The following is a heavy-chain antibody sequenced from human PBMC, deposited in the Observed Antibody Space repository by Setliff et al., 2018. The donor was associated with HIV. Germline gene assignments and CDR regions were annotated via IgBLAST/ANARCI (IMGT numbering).Heavy chain of an antibody. J-gene: IGHJ4*02. CDR2: IIPILGIA. D-gene: IGHD1-26*01. CDR1: GGTFSSYA. V-gene: IGHV1-69*10. CDR3: ARVGATSFGFDY. Sequence: KVSCKASGGTFSSYAISWVRQAPGQGLEWMGGIIPILGIANYAQKFQGRVTITADESTSTAYMELSSLRSEDTAVYYCARVGATSFGFDYWGQGTLVTVSS.